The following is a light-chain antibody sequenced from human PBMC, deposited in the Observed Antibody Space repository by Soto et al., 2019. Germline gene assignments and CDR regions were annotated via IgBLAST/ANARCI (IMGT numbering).Light chain of an antibody. V-gene: IGLV1-40*01. J-gene: IGLJ2*01. CDR2: GNX. CDR1: SSNIGAGYD. CDR3: QSYDSSLSGHVV. Sequence: QSVLTQPPSVSGAPGQRVTISCTGSSSNIGAGYDVHWYQQLPGTAPTLLLYGNXXXXXXXXXXXXGSKSGTSASLAITGLQXXXXXXXXCQSYDSSLSGHVVFGGGTKLTVL.